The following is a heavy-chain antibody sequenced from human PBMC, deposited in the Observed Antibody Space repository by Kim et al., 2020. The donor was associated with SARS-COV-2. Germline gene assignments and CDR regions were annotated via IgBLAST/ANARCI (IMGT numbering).Heavy chain of an antibody. J-gene: IGHJ4*02. CDR2: IYYSGST. CDR1: GGSISSSSYY. Sequence: SETLSLTCTVSGGSISSSSYYWGWIRQPPGKGLEWIGSIYYSGSTYYNPSLKSRVTISVDTSKNQFSLKLSSVTAADTAVYYCARHEKDSSVWYPPDYWGQGTLVTVSS. D-gene: IGHD6-19*01. V-gene: IGHV4-39*01. CDR3: ARHEKDSSVWYPPDY.